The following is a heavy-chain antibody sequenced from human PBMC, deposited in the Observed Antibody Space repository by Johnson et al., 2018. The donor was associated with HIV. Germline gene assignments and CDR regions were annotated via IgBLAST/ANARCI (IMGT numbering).Heavy chain of an antibody. Sequence: VLLVESGGGVVRPGGSLRLSCAASGFTFDDCGLNWVRQAPGKGLEWVSVIYSGGTTNYADSVKGRFTISRDNSKNTLYLQMNNLRAEDTAVYYCARDPSRSPGAFDIWGQGTMVTVSS. CDR3: ARDPSRSPGAFDI. CDR1: GFTFDDCG. V-gene: IGHV3-66*01. J-gene: IGHJ3*02. CDR2: IYSGGTT.